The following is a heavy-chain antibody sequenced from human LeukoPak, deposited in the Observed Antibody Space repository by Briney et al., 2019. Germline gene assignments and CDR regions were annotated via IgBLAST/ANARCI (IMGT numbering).Heavy chain of an antibody. CDR2: IYYSGST. J-gene: IGHJ4*02. D-gene: IGHD1-26*01. CDR3: AREEGATFDY. Sequence: SEALSLTCTVSGGSISSYYWSWIRQPPGKGLEWIGYIYYSGSTNYNPSLKSRVTISVDTSKNQFSLKLSSVTAADTAVYYCAREEGATFDYWGRGTLVTVSS. V-gene: IGHV4-59*01. CDR1: GGSISSYY.